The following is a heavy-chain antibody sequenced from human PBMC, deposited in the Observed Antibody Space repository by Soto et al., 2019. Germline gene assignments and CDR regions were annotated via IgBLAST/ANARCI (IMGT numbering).Heavy chain of an antibody. D-gene: IGHD3-22*01. V-gene: IGHV1-69*13. CDR2: IIPIFGTA. CDR1: GGTFSSYA. J-gene: IGHJ4*02. Sequence: ASVKVSCKASGGTFSSYAISWVRQAPGQGLEWMGGIIPIFGTANYAQKFQGRVTITADESTSTAYMELSSLRSEDTAVYYCARVARKYYYDSSDGVYDYWGQGTLVTVSS. CDR3: ARVARKYYYDSSDGVYDY.